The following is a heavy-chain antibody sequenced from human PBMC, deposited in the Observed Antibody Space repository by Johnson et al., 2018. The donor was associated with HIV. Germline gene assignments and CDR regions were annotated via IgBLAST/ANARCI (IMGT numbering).Heavy chain of an antibody. CDR2: ISFDGNNK. Sequence: QVQLVESGGGVVQPGRSLRLSCAASGFTFSSFAMHWVRQAPGKGLEWVTLISFDGNNKYYGDSVKGRFTISRDNSRNTLYLQMNSLRPEDTAVYYCASGDDDGFWGRGTLVTVSS. V-gene: IGHV3-30-3*01. D-gene: IGHD5-12*01. J-gene: IGHJ4*03. CDR3: ASGDDDGF. CDR1: GFTFSSFA.